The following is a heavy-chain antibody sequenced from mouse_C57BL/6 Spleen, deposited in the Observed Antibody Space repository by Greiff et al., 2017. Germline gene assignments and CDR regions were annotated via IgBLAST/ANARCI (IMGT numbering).Heavy chain of an antibody. Sequence: VQLQQSGPELVKPGASVKISCKASGYTFTDYYMNWVKQSHGKSLEWIGDINPNNGGTSYNQKFKGKATLTVDKSSSTAYMELRSLTSEDSAVYYCARSHYYGSLYYFDYWGQGTTLTVSS. D-gene: IGHD1-1*01. CDR1: GYTFTDYY. J-gene: IGHJ2*01. CDR3: ARSHYYGSLYYFDY. CDR2: INPNNGGT. V-gene: IGHV1-26*01.